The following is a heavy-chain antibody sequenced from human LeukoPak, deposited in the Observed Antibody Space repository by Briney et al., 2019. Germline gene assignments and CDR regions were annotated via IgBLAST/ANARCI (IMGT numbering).Heavy chain of an antibody. CDR2: VSYSGST. CDR3: ARHTSSSQWSFED. Sequence: SETLSLTCTVSRGSSNSDFWSWIRQPPGKGLEWIGCVSYSGSTDYHPSLESRVTILVDTSKNQFSLRLTSVTAADTAVYYCARHTSSSQWSFEDWGQGTLVTVSS. CDR1: RGSSNSDF. D-gene: IGHD2-2*01. J-gene: IGHJ4*02. V-gene: IGHV4-59*08.